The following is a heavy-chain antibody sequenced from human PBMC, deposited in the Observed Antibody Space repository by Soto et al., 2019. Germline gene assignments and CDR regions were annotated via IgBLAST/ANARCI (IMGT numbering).Heavy chain of an antibody. CDR3: AKGGEWLLVYYYYGMDV. Sequence: GGSLRLSCAASGYTFGSYAMSWVRQAPGKGLEWVSAISGSGGSTYYADSVKGRFTISRDNSKNTLYLQMNSLRAEDTAVYYCAKGGEWLLVYYYYGMDVWGQGTTVTVSS. V-gene: IGHV3-23*01. D-gene: IGHD3-3*01. CDR2: ISGSGGST. J-gene: IGHJ6*02. CDR1: GYTFGSYA.